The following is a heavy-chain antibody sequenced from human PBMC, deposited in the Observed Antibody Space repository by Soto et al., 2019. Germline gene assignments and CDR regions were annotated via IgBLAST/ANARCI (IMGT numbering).Heavy chain of an antibody. CDR1: GGSISSSSYY. J-gene: IGHJ2*01. Sequence: QLQLQESGPGLVKPSETLSLTCTVSGGSISSSSYYWGWIRQPPGKGLEWIGSIYYSGSTYYNPSLNSRVTISVDTSKNQFSLKLSSVTAADTAVYYCARRKGAYMTVTAYWYFDLWGRGTLVTVSS. CDR3: ARRKGAYMTVTAYWYFDL. CDR2: IYYSGST. V-gene: IGHV4-39*01. D-gene: IGHD2-21*02.